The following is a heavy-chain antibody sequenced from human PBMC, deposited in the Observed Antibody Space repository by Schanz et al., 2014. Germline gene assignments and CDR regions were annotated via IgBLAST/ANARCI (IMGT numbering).Heavy chain of an antibody. Sequence: QVHLVQSGGEMKKPGASVKVSCKASGYTFTDYGLSWVRQAPGQGLEWLGWIRPDNGHTTYSQKVQGRVTMTTDTSTGTAYMELRSLRSDDTALYYCTRGGYSYALSAFDIWGQGTMVTVSS. CDR3: TRGGYSYALSAFDI. CDR1: GYTFTDYG. CDR2: IRPDNGHT. D-gene: IGHD5-18*01. V-gene: IGHV1-18*01. J-gene: IGHJ3*02.